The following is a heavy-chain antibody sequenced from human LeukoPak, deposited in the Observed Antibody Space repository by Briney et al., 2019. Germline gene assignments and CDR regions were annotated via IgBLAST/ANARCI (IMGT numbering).Heavy chain of an antibody. CDR2: SRYSEST. Sequence: PSETLSLTCTVSGASISNHYWNWIRQPPGKGLEWIGYSRYSESTNYNPSLKGRVTISVDTSKNQLSLTVNSVTAAETAVYYCARGSTMADDYWGQGILVTVSP. V-gene: IGHV4-59*11. D-gene: IGHD5-24*01. CDR3: ARGSTMADDY. CDR1: GASISNHY. J-gene: IGHJ4*02.